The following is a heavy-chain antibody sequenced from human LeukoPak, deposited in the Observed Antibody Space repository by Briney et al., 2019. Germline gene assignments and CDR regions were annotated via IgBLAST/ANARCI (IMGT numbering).Heavy chain of an antibody. V-gene: IGHV3-53*05. CDR2: IYSGGTT. D-gene: IGHD2-2*02. CDR1: EFTVSSNY. J-gene: IGHJ6*02. CDR3: AKEIGVVVVPAAIHYYYGMDV. Sequence: GGSLRLSCAASEFTVSSNYMSWVRQAPGKGLEWVSIIYSGGTTYYADSVKGRFTFSRDNSKNTLYLHMNSLRAEDTAVYYCAKEIGVVVVPAAIHYYYGMDVWGQGTTVTVSS.